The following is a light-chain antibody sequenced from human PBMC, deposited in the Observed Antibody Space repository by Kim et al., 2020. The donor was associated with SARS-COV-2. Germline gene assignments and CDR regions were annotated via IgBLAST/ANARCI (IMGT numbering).Light chain of an antibody. V-gene: IGLV6-57*01. Sequence: GKTVTISCTRSIGSIASNYVQWYQQRPGSSPTAVIFENNQRPSGVPDRFSGSIDSSSNSASLTISGLKTEDEADYYCQSFDSNIQVFGGGTQLTVL. CDR3: QSFDSNIQV. J-gene: IGLJ3*02. CDR2: ENN. CDR1: IGSIASNY.